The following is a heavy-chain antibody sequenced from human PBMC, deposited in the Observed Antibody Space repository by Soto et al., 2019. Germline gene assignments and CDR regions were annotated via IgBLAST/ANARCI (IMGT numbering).Heavy chain of an antibody. Sequence: GGSLRLSCAASGFTFSSYAMSWVRQAPGKGLEWVSAISGSGGSTYYADSVKGRFTISRDNSKNTLYLQMNSLRAEDTAVYYCAKDRVSYCSGGSCYLSGWFDPWGQGTLVTVSS. D-gene: IGHD2-15*01. J-gene: IGHJ5*02. V-gene: IGHV3-23*01. CDR1: GFTFSSYA. CDR2: ISGSGGST. CDR3: AKDRVSYCSGGSCYLSGWFDP.